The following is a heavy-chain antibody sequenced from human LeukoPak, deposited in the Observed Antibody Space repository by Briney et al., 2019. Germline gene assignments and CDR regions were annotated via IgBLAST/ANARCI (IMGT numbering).Heavy chain of an antibody. J-gene: IGHJ4*02. CDR1: GESISSFS. Sequence: PSETLSLTCTVSGESISSFSWNWIRQTAGKGPEWIGRIFSSGGTNYNPSLNGRVTLSVDTSKNQLSLVLKSVTAADTAVYYCASGLFGSSSWSESGYFASWGLGTLVTVSS. CDR3: ASGLFGSSSWSESGYFAS. V-gene: IGHV4-4*07. CDR2: IFSSGGT. D-gene: IGHD6-13*01.